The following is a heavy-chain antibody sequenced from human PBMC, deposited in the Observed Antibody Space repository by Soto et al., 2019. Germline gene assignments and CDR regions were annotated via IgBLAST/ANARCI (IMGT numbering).Heavy chain of an antibody. CDR3: ASNRGYSGYDSSDY. V-gene: IGHV3-23*01. CDR2: ISGSGGST. D-gene: IGHD5-12*01. CDR1: GFTFSSYA. Sequence: GGSLRLSCAASGFTFSSYAMSWVRQAPGKGLEWVSAISGSGGSTYYADSVKGRFTISRDNSKNTLYLQMNSLRAEDTAVYYCASNRGYSGYDSSDYWGQGTLVTVSS. J-gene: IGHJ4*02.